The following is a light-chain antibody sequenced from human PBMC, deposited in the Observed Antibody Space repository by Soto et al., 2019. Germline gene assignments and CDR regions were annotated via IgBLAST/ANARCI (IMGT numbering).Light chain of an antibody. CDR1: ISDVGGYNY. J-gene: IGLJ1*01. V-gene: IGLV2-14*01. CDR3: SSYTSSSSLWV. CDR2: DVS. Sequence: QSVLTQPASVSGSPGQSITISCTGTISDVGGYNYVSWYQQHPGKAPKRMIYDVSNRPSGVSNRFSGSKSGNTASLTISGPQAEDEADYYCSSYTSSSSLWVFGTGTKLTVL.